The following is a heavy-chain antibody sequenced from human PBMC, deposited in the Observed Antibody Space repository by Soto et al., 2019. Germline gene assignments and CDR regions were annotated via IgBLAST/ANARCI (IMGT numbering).Heavy chain of an antibody. V-gene: IGHV5-10-1*01. J-gene: IGHJ6*02. CDR2: IDPSDSYT. D-gene: IGHD3-22*01. CDR1: GYSFTSYW. Sequence: PGEFLKISCKGSGYSFTSYWISWVRQMPGKGLEWMGRIDPSDSYTNYSPSFQGHVTISADKSISTAYLQWSSLKASDTAMYYCARRGDSSGYYPSWYYYGMDVWGQGTTVTVSS. CDR3: ARRGDSSGYYPSWYYYGMDV.